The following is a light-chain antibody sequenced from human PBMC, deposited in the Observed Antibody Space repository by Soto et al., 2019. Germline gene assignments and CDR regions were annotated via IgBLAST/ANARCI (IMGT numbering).Light chain of an antibody. J-gene: IGLJ2*01. Sequence: QSALTQPASISASPGQSISISCTGTSNDVGAFDYVSWYQQHPGKAPKLIIFEVFNRPSGVSTRFSGSKSGSTASLTISGLQAEDEADYYCASYTSSSTSVIFGRGTKVTVL. CDR1: SNDVGAFDY. CDR2: EVF. CDR3: ASYTSSSTSVI. V-gene: IGLV2-14*01.